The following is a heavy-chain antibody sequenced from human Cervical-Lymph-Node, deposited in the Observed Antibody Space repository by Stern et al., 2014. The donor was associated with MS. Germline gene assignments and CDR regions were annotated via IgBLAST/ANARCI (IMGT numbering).Heavy chain of an antibody. V-gene: IGHV3-21*01. CDR3: SRDQQQWLGAVHFDY. J-gene: IGHJ4*02. Sequence: EVQLVQSGGGLVKPGESLRLSCAASGFTFSSYDMTWVRQAPGKGLEWVASVSRSSTFIYSADSVKGRFTVSRDNSQNSVYLQMNSLRLEDTAVYYCSRDQQQWLGAVHFDYWGQGVLVTVSS. CDR1: GFTFSSYD. CDR2: VSRSSTFI. D-gene: IGHD6-19*01.